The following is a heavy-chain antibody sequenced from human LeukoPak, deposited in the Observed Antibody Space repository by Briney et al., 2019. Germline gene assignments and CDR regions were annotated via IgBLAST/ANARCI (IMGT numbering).Heavy chain of an antibody. V-gene: IGHV1-18*01. J-gene: IGHJ5*02. CDR3: ARDPIWFGESPPINWFDP. CDR2: ISAYNGNT. Sequence: ASVKVSCKASGYTFTSYGISWVRQAPGQGLEWMGWISAYNGNTNYAQKLQSRVTMTTDTSTSTAYMELRSLRSDDTAVYYCARDPIWFGESPPINWFDPWGQGTLVTVSS. D-gene: IGHD3-10*01. CDR1: GYTFTSYG.